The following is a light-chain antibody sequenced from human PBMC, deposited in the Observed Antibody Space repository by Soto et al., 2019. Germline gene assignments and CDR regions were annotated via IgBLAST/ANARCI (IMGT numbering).Light chain of an antibody. CDR2: YDD. CDR3: ASWDDTRKGVI. Sequence: QSVLTQPPSLSDAPRQRVTISCSGSNSNIGNNAVSWYQQFPGKAPKLLIYYDDLLPSGVSDRFSGSKSGASASLAISGLQSEDEADYYCASWDDTRKGVIFGGGTKLTVL. J-gene: IGLJ2*01. CDR1: NSNIGNNA. V-gene: IGLV1-36*01.